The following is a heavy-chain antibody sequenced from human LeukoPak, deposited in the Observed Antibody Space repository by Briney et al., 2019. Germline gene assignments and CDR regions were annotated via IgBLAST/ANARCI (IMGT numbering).Heavy chain of an antibody. J-gene: IGHJ3*02. D-gene: IGHD6-13*01. Sequence: PSETLSLTCTVSGGSISSGGYYWSWIRQHPGKGLEWIGYIYYSGSTYYNPSLKSRVTISVDTSKNQFSLKLSSVTAADTAVYYCARDEAAAGGAFDIWGQGTMVTVSS. V-gene: IGHV4-31*03. CDR3: ARDEAAAGGAFDI. CDR1: GGSISSGGYY. CDR2: IYYSGST.